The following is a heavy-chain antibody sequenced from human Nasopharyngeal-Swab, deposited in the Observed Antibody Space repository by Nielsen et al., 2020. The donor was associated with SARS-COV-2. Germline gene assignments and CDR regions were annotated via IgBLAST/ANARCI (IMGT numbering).Heavy chain of an antibody. V-gene: IGHV5-10-1*01. CDR2: IDPSDSYT. Sequence: GESLKISCKGSGYSFTSYWISWVRQMPGKGLEWMGRIDPSDSYTNYSPSFQGHVTISADKSIGTAYLQWSSLKASDTAMYYCARPGYSAWYFDLWGRGTLVTVSS. D-gene: IGHD1-1*01. CDR3: ARPGYSAWYFDL. CDR1: GYSFTSYW. J-gene: IGHJ2*01.